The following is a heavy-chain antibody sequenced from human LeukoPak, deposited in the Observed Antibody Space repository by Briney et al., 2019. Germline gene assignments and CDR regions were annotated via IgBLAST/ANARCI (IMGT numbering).Heavy chain of an antibody. CDR3: ARGAYGDYSEDFQH. D-gene: IGHD4-17*01. CDR2: ISYGGSNT. J-gene: IGHJ1*01. V-gene: IGHV3-30-3*01. CDR1: GFTFSSYA. Sequence: PGGSLRLSCAASGFTFSSYAMHWVRQAPGKGLEWVAVISYGGSNTYYADSVKGRFTISRDNSKNTLYLQMNSLRAEDTAVYYCARGAYGDYSEDFQHWGQGTLVTVSS.